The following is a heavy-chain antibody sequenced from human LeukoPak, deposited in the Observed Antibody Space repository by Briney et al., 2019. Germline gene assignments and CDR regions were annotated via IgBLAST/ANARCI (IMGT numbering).Heavy chain of an antibody. J-gene: IGHJ4*02. CDR1: GFTVSSNY. D-gene: IGHD2-21*02. V-gene: IGHV3-66*01. CDR2: IYSGGST. CDR3: ARVAVVTEYYFDY. Sequence: GGSLRLSCAASGFTVSSNYMSWVRQAPGKGLEWVSVIYSGGSTYYADSVKGRFTISRDNSKNTLYLQMNSLRAEDTAAYYCARVAVVTEYYFDYWGQGTLVTVSS.